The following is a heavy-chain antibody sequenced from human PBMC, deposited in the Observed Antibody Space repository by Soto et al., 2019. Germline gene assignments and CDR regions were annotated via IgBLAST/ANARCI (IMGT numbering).Heavy chain of an antibody. CDR1: GITVRSNY. Sequence: GSLRLSCAVSGITVRSNYMSWVRQAPGKGLEWVSVIYNGGSTSYADSVKGRFTISRDSSKNTVYLQMNSLRAEDTAVYYCARERLYGPASAWGQGTLVTVSS. CDR2: IYNGGST. J-gene: IGHJ4*02. CDR3: ARERLYGPASA. D-gene: IGHD3-10*01. V-gene: IGHV3-53*01.